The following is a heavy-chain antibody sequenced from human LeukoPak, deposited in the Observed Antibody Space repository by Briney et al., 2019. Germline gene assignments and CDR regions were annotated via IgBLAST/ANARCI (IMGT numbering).Heavy chain of an antibody. CDR3: AGELTGTTFGIFDY. D-gene: IGHD1-7*01. CDR2: ISAYNGNT. Sequence: ASVKVSCKASGYTFTSYGISWVRHAPGQGLEWMGWISAYNGNTNYAQKLQGRVTMTTDTSTSTAYMELRSLRSDDTAVYYCAGELTGTTFGIFDYWGQGTLVTVSS. V-gene: IGHV1-18*01. J-gene: IGHJ4*02. CDR1: GYTFTSYG.